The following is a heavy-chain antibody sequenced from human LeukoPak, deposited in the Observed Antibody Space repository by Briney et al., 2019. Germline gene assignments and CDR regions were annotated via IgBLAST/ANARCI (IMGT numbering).Heavy chain of an antibody. V-gene: IGHV3-64*01. CDR3: ARWVSTSYDAFDI. CDR2: ISSDGGST. CDR1: GFTFSYYA. J-gene: IGHJ3*02. Sequence: GGSLRLSCAASGFTFSYYAMHWVRQAPGKGLEYVSAISSDGGSTYYANSVKGRFTISRDNSKNMLYLQMGSLRAEDMAVYYCARWVSTSYDAFDIWGQGTMVTVSS. D-gene: IGHD6-6*01.